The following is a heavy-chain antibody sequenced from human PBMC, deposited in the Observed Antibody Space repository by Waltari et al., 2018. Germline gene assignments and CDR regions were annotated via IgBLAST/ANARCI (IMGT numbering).Heavy chain of an antibody. D-gene: IGHD1-26*01. CDR3: AKKGPLYSGSYYYFDY. CDR1: GGSISTSGYY. V-gene: IGHV4-39*01. J-gene: IGHJ4*02. Sequence: QLQLRESGPGLVKPSETLSLTCPVSGGSISTSGYYWAWIRQAPGKGLEWIGSIYYSGSTYYNPSLKSRVTISVDTSKNQFSLKLSSVTAADTAVYYCAKKGPLYSGSYYYFDYWGQGTLVTVSS. CDR2: IYYSGST.